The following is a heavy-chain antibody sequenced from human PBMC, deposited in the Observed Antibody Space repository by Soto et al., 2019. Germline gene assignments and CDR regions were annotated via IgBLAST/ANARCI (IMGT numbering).Heavy chain of an antibody. Sequence: SLRLSCAASGFTFSSYWMHWVRQAPGKGLVWVSRINSDGSSTSYADSVKGRFTISRDNAKNTLYLQMNSLRAEDTAVYYCARGVTAARPDYYYYGMDVWGQGTTVTVSS. CDR3: ARGVTAARPDYYYYGMDV. CDR1: GFTFSSYW. CDR2: INSDGSST. V-gene: IGHV3-74*01. D-gene: IGHD6-6*01. J-gene: IGHJ6*02.